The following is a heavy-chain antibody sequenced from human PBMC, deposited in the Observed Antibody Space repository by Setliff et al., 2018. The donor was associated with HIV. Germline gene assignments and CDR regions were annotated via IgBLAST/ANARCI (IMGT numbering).Heavy chain of an antibody. J-gene: IGHJ4*02. CDR1: GFTFINYA. CDR2: INAGNDNP. V-gene: IGHV1-3*01. D-gene: IGHD1-1*01. CDR3: ARVDGAYNDNIFDY. Sequence: GASVKVSCKASGFTFINYAIHWVRQAPGQRLEWLGWINAGNDNPKYSQKFQGRVSMTRDTSIGTAYMQLSGLRSEDTAVYFCARVDGAYNDNIFDYWGQGTLVTVSS.